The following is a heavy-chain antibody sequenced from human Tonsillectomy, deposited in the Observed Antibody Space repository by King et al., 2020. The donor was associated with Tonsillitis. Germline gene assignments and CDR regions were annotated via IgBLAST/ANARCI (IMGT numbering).Heavy chain of an antibody. CDR3: ARELSSDFQEGVQH. Sequence: QLQESGPGLVKPSQTLSLTCTVSGGSISSGGYYWSWIRQHPGKGLEWIGYIYYSGSTYYNPSLKSRVTISVDTSKNQFSLKLSSVTTADTAVYYCARELSSDFQEGVQHWGQGTLVTVSS. V-gene: IGHV4-31*03. D-gene: IGHD6-6*01. J-gene: IGHJ1*01. CDR2: IYYSGST. CDR1: GGSISSGGYY.